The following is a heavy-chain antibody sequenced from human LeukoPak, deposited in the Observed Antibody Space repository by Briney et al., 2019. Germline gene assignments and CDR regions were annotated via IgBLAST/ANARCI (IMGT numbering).Heavy chain of an antibody. Sequence: GASVKVSCKASGYTFTGYYMHWVRQAPGQGLEWMGIINPSGGSTSYAQKFQGRVTMTRDTSTSTVYMELSSLRSEDTAVYYCARIAAAATQGSRWFDPWGQGTLVTVSS. CDR1: GYTFTGYY. V-gene: IGHV1-46*01. J-gene: IGHJ5*02. CDR3: ARIAAAATQGSRWFDP. D-gene: IGHD6-13*01. CDR2: INPSGGST.